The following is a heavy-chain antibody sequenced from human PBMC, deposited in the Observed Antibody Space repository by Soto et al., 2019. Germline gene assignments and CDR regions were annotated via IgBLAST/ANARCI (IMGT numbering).Heavy chain of an antibody. Sequence: QVTLKESGPVLVKPTETLTLRCTVSGLSITDSEMGVSWIRQPPGQPLEWLAHIDSSGEKSYRTFLKSRLAIPKDTSKSQIVLTRTNMDPADTATYYCARRHLAVAVSPWFDPWGQGIPVTVSS. D-gene: IGHD6-19*01. CDR1: GLSITDSEMG. CDR2: IDSSGEK. J-gene: IGHJ5*02. CDR3: ARRHLAVAVSPWFDP. V-gene: IGHV2-26*01.